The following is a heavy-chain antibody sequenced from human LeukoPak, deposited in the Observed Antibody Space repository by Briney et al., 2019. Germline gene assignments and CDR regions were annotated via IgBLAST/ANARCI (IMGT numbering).Heavy chain of an antibody. J-gene: IGHJ2*01. D-gene: IGHD3-22*01. CDR3: ARGPLRYYDSSGYWYFDL. Sequence: SETLSLTCTVSGGSISSYYWSWIRQPPGKGLEWIGYIYYSGSTNYNPSLKSRVTISVDTSKNQFSLKLSSVTAADTAVYYCARGPLRYYDSSGYWYFDLWGRGTLVTVSS. CDR2: IYYSGST. V-gene: IGHV4-59*12. CDR1: GGSISSYY.